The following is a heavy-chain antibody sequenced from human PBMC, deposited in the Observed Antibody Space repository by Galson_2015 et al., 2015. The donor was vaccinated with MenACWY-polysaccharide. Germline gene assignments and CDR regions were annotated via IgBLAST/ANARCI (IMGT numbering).Heavy chain of an antibody. CDR2: IYHSGST. Sequence: SETLSLTCAVSGGYISSSNWWSWVRQPPGKGLEWIGEIYHSGSTNYNPSLKSRVTISVDKSKSQFSLKLSSVTAADTAVYYCARDWFGFGCSSTSCWGLYYYMDVWGKGTTVTVSS. CDR3: ARDWFGFGCSSTSCWGLYYYMDV. V-gene: IGHV4-4*02. CDR1: GGYISSSNW. D-gene: IGHD2-2*01. J-gene: IGHJ6*03.